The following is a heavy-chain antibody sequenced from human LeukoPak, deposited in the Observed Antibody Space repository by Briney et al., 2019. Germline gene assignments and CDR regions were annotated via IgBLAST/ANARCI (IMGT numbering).Heavy chain of an antibody. CDR2: IIPIFGTA. CDR1: GGXFSSYA. Sequence: GASVKVSCKASGGXFSSYAMSWVRQAPGQGLEWMGGIIPIFGTANYAQKFQGRVTITADESTSTAYMELSSLRSEDTAVYYCAREWELPGRFDPWGQGTLVTVSS. V-gene: IGHV1-69*01. D-gene: IGHD1-26*01. J-gene: IGHJ5*02. CDR3: AREWELPGRFDP.